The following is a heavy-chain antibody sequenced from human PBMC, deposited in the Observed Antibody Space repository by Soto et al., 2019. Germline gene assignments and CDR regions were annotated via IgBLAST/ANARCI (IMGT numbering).Heavy chain of an antibody. CDR3: ARDSTVTTWGTTTYGMDV. CDR1: GFTVSSNY. D-gene: IGHD4-17*01. J-gene: IGHJ6*02. Sequence: EVQLVESGGGLIQPGGSLRLSCAASGFTVSSNYMSWVRQAPGKGLEWVSVIYSGGSTYYADSVKGRFTISRDNSKNTPYLQMNSLRAEDTAVYYCARDSTVTTWGTTTYGMDVWGQGTTVTVSS. V-gene: IGHV3-53*01. CDR2: IYSGGST.